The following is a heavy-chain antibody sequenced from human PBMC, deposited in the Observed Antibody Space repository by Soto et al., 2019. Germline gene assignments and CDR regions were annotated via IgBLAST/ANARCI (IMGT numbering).Heavy chain of an antibody. V-gene: IGHV3-49*03. CDR2: IRSKAYGGTT. Sequence: GGSLRLSCTASGFTFGDYAMSWFRQAPGKGLEWVGFIRSKAYGGTTEYAASVKGRFTISRDDSKSIAYLQMNSLKTEDTAVYYCTRIVRDSLYYYDSSGYTDYWGQGTLGTVSS. J-gene: IGHJ4*02. D-gene: IGHD3-22*01. CDR1: GFTFGDYA. CDR3: TRIVRDSLYYYDSSGYTDY.